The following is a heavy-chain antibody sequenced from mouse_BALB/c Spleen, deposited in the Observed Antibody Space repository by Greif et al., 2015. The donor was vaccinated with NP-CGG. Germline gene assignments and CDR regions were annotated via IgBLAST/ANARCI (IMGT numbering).Heavy chain of an antibody. J-gene: IGHJ4*01. CDR1: GYTFTSYW. CDR3: ARGGSYYAMDY. V-gene: IGHV1S41*01. CDR2: IAPGSGST. Sequence: DLVKPGASVKLSCKASGYTFTSYWINWIKQRPGQGLEWIGRIAPGSGSTYYNEMFKGKATLTVDTSSSTAYIQLSSLSSEDSAVYFCARGGSYYAMDYWGQGTSVTVSS.